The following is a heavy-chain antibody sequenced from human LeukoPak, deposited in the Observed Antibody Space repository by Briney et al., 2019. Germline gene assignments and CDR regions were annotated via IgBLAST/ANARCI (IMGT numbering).Heavy chain of an antibody. J-gene: IGHJ6*03. D-gene: IGHD1/OR15-1a*01. CDR3: ARGAADRNNYYYYIDV. Sequence: SETLSLTCTVSGGSLNTPNYYWGWIRQTPGKGLEWIGNIFYSGGTYYSPSLTSRVTISLDTSKNQFSLKLTSVTAADTAVYYCARGAADRNNYYYYIDVWGKGTTVTVSS. CDR1: GGSLNTPNYY. V-gene: IGHV4-39*07. CDR2: IFYSGGT.